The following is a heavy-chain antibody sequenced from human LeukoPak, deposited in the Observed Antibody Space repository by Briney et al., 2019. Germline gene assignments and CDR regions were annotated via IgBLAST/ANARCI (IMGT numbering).Heavy chain of an antibody. J-gene: IGHJ4*03. CDR1: GGSISPISSSTYY. CDR3: ARPLPTAAADTRGYFVN. D-gene: IGHD6-25*01. Sequence: RSETVSPTCTVSGGSISPISSSTYYWGWIRQAPGKGLEWIGGLFYGENTHYNPFLKSRAALSVDAYNDQFSLKLTSVTAADAAVYFCARPLPTAAADTRGYFVNRGEGKAVTVSS. CDR2: LFYGENT. V-gene: IGHV4-39*01.